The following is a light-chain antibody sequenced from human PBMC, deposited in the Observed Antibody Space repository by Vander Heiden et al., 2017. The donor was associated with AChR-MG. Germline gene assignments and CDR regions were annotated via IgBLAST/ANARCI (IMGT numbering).Light chain of an antibody. V-gene: IGLV3-1*01. J-gene: IGLJ2*01. CDR2: QDR. CDR3: QTWDSRTEV. Sequence: SYELAQPPSLSVSPGQTASITCSGDKLGDKYACWYQQRPGQSPVLVIYQDRRRPSGIPARFSGSNSGNTATLTISGTQAMDEADYYCQTWDSRTEVFGGGTKLTVL. CDR1: KLGDKY.